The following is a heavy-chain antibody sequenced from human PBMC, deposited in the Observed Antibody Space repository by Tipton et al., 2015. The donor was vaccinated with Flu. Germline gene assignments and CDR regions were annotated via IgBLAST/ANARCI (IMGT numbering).Heavy chain of an antibody. CDR3: ARARAPYYYYAMDV. J-gene: IGHJ6*02. Sequence: TLSLTCLVSGGSINGHYWTWIRQPPGQGLEWIGYIYNSEGSNYNPSLKSRLTISVDSSKNLVSLKLTSVTTADTAVYYCARARAPYYYYAMDVWGQGTTVTVSS. CDR1: GGSINGHY. V-gene: IGHV4-59*11. CDR2: IYNSEGS.